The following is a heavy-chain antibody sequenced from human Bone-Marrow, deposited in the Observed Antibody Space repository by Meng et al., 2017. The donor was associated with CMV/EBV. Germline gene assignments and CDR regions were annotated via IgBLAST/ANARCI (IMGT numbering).Heavy chain of an antibody. V-gene: IGHV1-18*01. D-gene: IGHD2/OR15-2a*01. CDR3: ATGPTHENFDF. CDR2: ISPYNGDT. CDR1: EYTFTSYG. J-gene: IGHJ4*02. Sequence: ASVKVSCKASEYTFTSYGINWLRQAPGQGLEWMGWISPYNGDTNYAPSLQARVTLTADTSTSTAYMDLRSLRSDDTAVYYCATGPTHENFDFWGQGTLVPVSS.